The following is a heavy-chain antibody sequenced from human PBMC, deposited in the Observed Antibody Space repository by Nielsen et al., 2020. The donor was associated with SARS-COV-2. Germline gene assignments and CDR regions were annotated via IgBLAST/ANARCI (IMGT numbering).Heavy chain of an antibody. CDR1: GYTFTSYG. Sequence: ASVKVSCKASGYTFTSYGISWVRQAPGQGLEWMGWISAYNGNTNYSQKFQGRVTITRDTSASTAYMELSSLRSEDTAVYYCARDYSSSSYDYWGQGTLVTVSS. D-gene: IGHD6-6*01. CDR2: ISAYNGNT. V-gene: IGHV1-18*01. J-gene: IGHJ4*02. CDR3: ARDYSSSSYDY.